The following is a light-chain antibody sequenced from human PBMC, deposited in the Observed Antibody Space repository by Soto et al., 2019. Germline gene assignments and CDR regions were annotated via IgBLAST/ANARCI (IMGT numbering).Light chain of an antibody. CDR2: SNN. CDR3: AAWDDSLNGEV. CDR1: SSNIGSNT. Sequence: QSVLTQPPSASGTPGQRVTISCSGSSSNIGSNTVNWYQQLPGTAPKLLIYSNNQRPSGVPDRFSGSKSGTSASLAISGLQSEDEADYYCAAWDDSLNGEVFGGGTKVT. J-gene: IGLJ3*02. V-gene: IGLV1-44*01.